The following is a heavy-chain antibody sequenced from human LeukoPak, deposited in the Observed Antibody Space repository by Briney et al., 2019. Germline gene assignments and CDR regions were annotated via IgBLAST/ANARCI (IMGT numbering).Heavy chain of an antibody. CDR3: ARSSSPRLHFDY. CDR2: IVPIFGTA. D-gene: IGHD2-15*01. V-gene: IGHV1-69*13. CDR1: GGTFSSYA. J-gene: IGHJ4*02. Sequence: SVKVSCKASGGTFSSYAISWVRQAPGRGLEWMGGIVPIFGTANYAQKFQGRVTITADESTSTAYMELSSLRSEDTAVYYCARSSSPRLHFDYWGQGTLVTASS.